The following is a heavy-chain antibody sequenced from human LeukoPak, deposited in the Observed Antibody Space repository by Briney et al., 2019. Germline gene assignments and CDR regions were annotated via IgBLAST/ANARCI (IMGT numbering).Heavy chain of an antibody. D-gene: IGHD3-10*01. J-gene: IGHJ4*02. CDR2: IYTSGST. CDR3: ARDHSDGSGTK. Sequence: SQTLSLTCTVSGGSISSGSYYWSWIRQPAGKGLEWIGRIYTSGSTNYSPSLKSRVTISVDTSKNQFSLKLSSVTAADTAVYYCARDHSDGSGTKWGQGTLVTVSS. CDR1: GGSISSGSYY. V-gene: IGHV4-61*02.